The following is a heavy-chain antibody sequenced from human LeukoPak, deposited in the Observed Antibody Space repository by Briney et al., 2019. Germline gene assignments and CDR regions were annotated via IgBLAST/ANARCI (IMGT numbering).Heavy chain of an antibody. CDR3: ARGRKVGATWLFDY. Sequence: GASVKVSCKASGYTFTSYDINWVRQATGQGREWMGWMNPNSGNTGYAQKFQGRVTMTRNTSISTAYMELSSLRSEDTAVYYCARGRKVGATWLFDYWGQGTLVTVSS. J-gene: IGHJ4*02. CDR2: MNPNSGNT. V-gene: IGHV1-8*01. CDR1: GYTFTSYD. D-gene: IGHD1-26*01.